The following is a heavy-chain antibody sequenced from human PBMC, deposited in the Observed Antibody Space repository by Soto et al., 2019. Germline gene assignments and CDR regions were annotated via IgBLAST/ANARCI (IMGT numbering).Heavy chain of an antibody. CDR3: AKDRATYYYDSSDYFYYFGMDL. D-gene: IGHD3-22*01. J-gene: IGHJ6*02. CDR1: GFIFSDYG. Sequence: QVQLVESGGGVVQPGRSLRLSCEASGFIFSDYGMHWVRQAPGRGLEWVALISYDGTNKNYADSARGRFTISRDDSKNTLYLQMNNVRAEDTALYYCAKDRATYYYDSSDYFYYFGMDLWDQGTTVTVSS. V-gene: IGHV3-30*18. CDR2: ISYDGTNK.